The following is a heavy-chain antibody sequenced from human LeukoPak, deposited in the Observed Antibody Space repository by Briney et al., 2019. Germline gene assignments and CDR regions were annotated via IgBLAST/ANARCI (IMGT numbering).Heavy chain of an antibody. D-gene: IGHD3-16*01. J-gene: IGHJ2*01. Sequence: GRSLRLSCAPSGFTFRNYGIHWVRQAPGKGLEWVAAIPYDGTKKFYSDSGEGRFTISRDNSMNTLYLQINSLRAEDTALYFCARDADTTTRNWYFDLWGRGTLLTVSS. CDR1: GFTFRNYG. V-gene: IGHV3-30*03. CDR3: ARDADTTTRNWYFDL. CDR2: IPYDGTKK.